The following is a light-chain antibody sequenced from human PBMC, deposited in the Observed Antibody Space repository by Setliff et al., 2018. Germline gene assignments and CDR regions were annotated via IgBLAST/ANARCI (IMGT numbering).Light chain of an antibody. Sequence: QSALTQPASVSGSPGQSITISCTGSSSDVGGYDYVSWYQHHPGRAPKFMIYDVSKRPSGVSNRFSGSKSGNTASLTISGLQAEDEADYYCFSYTSSGSYVFGRGTKV. J-gene: IGLJ1*01. CDR3: FSYTSSGSYV. V-gene: IGLV2-14*03. CDR1: SSDVGGYDY. CDR2: DVS.